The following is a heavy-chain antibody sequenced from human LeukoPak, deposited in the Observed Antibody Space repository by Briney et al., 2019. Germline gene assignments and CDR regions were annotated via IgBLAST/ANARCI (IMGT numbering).Heavy chain of an antibody. D-gene: IGHD3-3*01. J-gene: IGHJ4*02. CDR1: GFTFSSYA. CDR2: ISYDGSNK. V-gene: IGHV3-30-3*01. Sequence: GGSLRLSCAASGFTFSSYAMHWVRQAPGKGLEWVAVISYDGSNKYHADSVKGRFTISRDNSKNTLYLQMNSLRAEDTAVYYCARDRIFGVVYYFDYWGQGTLVTVSS. CDR3: ARDRIFGVVYYFDY.